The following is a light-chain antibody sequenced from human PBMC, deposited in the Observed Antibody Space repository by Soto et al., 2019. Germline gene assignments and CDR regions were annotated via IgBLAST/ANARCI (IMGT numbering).Light chain of an antibody. Sequence: EIVLTQSPGTLSLSPGERATLSCRASQSVSSSYLAWYQQKPGQAPRLLIYGASSRATGIPDRFSGSGSGTDFTLTISRLEPEDFAVYYCQHGAFGQGTMVDIK. V-gene: IGKV3-20*01. CDR3: QHGA. CDR2: GAS. CDR1: QSVSSSY. J-gene: IGKJ1*01.